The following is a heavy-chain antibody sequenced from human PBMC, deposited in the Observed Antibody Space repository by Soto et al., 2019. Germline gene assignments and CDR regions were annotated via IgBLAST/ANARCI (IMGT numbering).Heavy chain of an antibody. V-gene: IGHV4-39*01. CDR3: ARDYDSSGDY. CDR2: IYYSGST. CDR1: GGSISSSSYY. Sequence: QLQLQESGPGLVKPSETLSLTCTVSGGSISSSSYYWGWIRQPPGKGLEWIGSIYYSGSTYSAPSPXXRVTLSVETSKNQFSLKLSSVTAADAAVYYCARDYDSSGDYWGQGTLVTVSS. J-gene: IGHJ4*02. D-gene: IGHD3-22*01.